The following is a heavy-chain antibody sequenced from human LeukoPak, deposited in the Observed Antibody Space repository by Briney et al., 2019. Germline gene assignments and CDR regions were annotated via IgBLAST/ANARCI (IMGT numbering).Heavy chain of an antibody. V-gene: IGHV3-21*01. D-gene: IGHD3-10*01. Sequence: GGSLRLSCEVSGFTFSNYAMNWVRQAPGKGLEWVSSISSSSSYIYYADSVKGRFTISRDNAKNSLYLQMNSLRAEDTAVYYCARGGYYGSGSYADIWGQGNGHRLF. CDR2: ISSSSSYI. J-gene: IGHJ3*02. CDR1: GFTFSNYA. CDR3: ARGGYYGSGSYADI.